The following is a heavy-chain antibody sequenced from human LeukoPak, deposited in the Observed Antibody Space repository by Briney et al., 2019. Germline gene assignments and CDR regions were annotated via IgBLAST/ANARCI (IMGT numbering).Heavy chain of an antibody. J-gene: IGHJ4*02. CDR3: ARELVGVIWSGGF. CDR2: ITSNSGNT. D-gene: IGHD3-3*01. Sequence: ASVKVSCKTSGYTFTSYYMHWVRQAPGQGLEWMGPITSNSGNTNYAKTFQGRVTITRDTSNSAAYLELSSLTSEDTAIYYCARELVGVIWSGGFWGQGTLVTVFS. CDR1: GYTFTSYY. V-gene: IGHV1-2*06.